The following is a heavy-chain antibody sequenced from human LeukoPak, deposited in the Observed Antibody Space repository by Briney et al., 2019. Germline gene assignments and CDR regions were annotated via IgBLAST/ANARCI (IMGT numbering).Heavy chain of an antibody. J-gene: IGHJ5*02. D-gene: IGHD3-10*01. V-gene: IGHV1-2*02. Sequence: ASVKVSCKASGYTFTGYYMHWVRQAPGQGRAWMGWINPNSGGTNYAQKFQGRLTMTRDTSINTAYMELSRLRSDDTAVYYCARHGLVRGVIGDETDNWFDPWGQGTLVTVSS. CDR1: GYTFTGYY. CDR3: ARHGLVRGVIGDETDNWFDP. CDR2: INPNSGGT.